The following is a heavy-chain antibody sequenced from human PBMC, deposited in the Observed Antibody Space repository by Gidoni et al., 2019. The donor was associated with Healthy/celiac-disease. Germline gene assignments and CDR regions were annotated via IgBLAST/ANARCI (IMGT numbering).Heavy chain of an antibody. J-gene: IGHJ6*02. V-gene: IGHV3-9*01. CDR1: LFTFDDSA. CDR3: AKDCAGSGVGGMDV. Sequence: EVQLVESGGVLVQPGRSLLLSCASSLFTFDDSAMHWVRQAAGKGLGWVSGISWNSSSIGYADSVKGRFTISRDNAKNALYLQMNSLRAEDTALYYCAKDCAGSGVGGMDVWGQGTTVTVSS. D-gene: IGHD3-10*01. CDR2: ISWNSSSI.